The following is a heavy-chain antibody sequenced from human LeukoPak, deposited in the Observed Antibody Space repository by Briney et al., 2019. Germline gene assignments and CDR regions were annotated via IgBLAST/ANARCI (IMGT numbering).Heavy chain of an antibody. J-gene: IGHJ4*02. CDR3: AKDVYGDYGGLVY. CDR2: ISGGVGST. D-gene: IGHD4-17*01. V-gene: IGHV3-23*01. Sequence: PGGSLRLSCAASGFTFSDYYMSWIPQAPGKGLEWVSAISGGVGSTSYADSVKGRFIISRDNSKNTLYLQMNSLRAEDTAVYYCAKDVYGDYGGLVYWGQGTQVTVSS. CDR1: GFTFSDYY.